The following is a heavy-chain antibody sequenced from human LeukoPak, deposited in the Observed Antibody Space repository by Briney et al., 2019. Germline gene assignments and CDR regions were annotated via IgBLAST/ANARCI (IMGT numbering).Heavy chain of an antibody. V-gene: IGHV1-2*02. CDR3: ARFGLVLRYFDWLAPFDP. D-gene: IGHD3-9*01. CDR2: IKRNSGGT. Sequence: GASLKVSCKASGYTFTGYYMHWVRQAPGQGLEWVGWIKRNSGGTNYAQTFQGRVTMTRGTSISTAYMELSRLRSDDTAVYYCARFGLVLRYFDWLAPFDPWGQGTLVTVSS. J-gene: IGHJ5*02. CDR1: GYTFTGYY.